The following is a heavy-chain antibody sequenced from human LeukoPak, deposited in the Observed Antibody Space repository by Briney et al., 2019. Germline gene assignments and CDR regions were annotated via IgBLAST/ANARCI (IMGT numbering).Heavy chain of an antibody. Sequence: SETLSLTCAVYGGSFSGYYWSWIRQPPGKGLEWIGEINHSGSTNYNPSLKSRVTISVDTSKNQFSLKLSSVTAADTAVYYCARDLLPWFGEQAFDYWGQGTLVTVSS. J-gene: IGHJ4*02. V-gene: IGHV4-34*01. D-gene: IGHD3-10*01. CDR3: ARDLLPWFGEQAFDY. CDR2: INHSGST. CDR1: GGSFSGYY.